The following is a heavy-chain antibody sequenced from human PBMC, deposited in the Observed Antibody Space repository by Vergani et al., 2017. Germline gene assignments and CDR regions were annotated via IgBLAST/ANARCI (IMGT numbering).Heavy chain of an antibody. CDR2: INHSGST. V-gene: IGHV4-34*01. CDR1: GGSFSGYY. CDR3: ARGFGSGWYEFFDY. D-gene: IGHD6-19*01. J-gene: IGHJ4*02. Sequence: QVQLQQWGAGLLKPSETLSLTCAVYGGSFSGYYWSWIRQPPGKGLEWIGEINHSGSTNCNPSLKSQVPISVDTSKNQFSLKLSSVTAADTAVYYCARGFGSGWYEFFDYWGQGTLVTVSS.